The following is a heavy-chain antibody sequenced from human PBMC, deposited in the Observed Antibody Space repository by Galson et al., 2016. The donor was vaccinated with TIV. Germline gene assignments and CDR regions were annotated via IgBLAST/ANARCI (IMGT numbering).Heavy chain of an antibody. Sequence: SLRLSCAVSEFTFNNYYIHWVRQAPGKGLVWVSRIRNDGTNRGHADSVKGRFTISRDNAKETVDLQMTSLRADDTAVYYCAKGRGSMFDYWGQGTVVTVSS. J-gene: IGHJ4*02. CDR3: AKGRGSMFDY. CDR1: EFTFNNYY. CDR2: IRNDGTNR. V-gene: IGHV3-74*01. D-gene: IGHD3-10*01.